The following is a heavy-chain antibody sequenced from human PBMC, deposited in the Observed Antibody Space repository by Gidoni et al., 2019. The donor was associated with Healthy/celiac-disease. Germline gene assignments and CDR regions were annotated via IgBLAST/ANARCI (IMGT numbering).Heavy chain of an antibody. J-gene: IGHJ6*03. D-gene: IGHD2-2*01. CDR2: IIPIFGTA. Sequence: QVQLVQSGAEVKTPGSSVKVSCKASGGTFSSYAISWVRQAPGHGLEWMGGIIPIFGTANYAQKFQGRVTITADKSTSTAYMELSSLRSEDTAVYYCARGYSDIVVVPAAIEQGPPRYYYYYYMDVWGKGTTVTVSS. V-gene: IGHV1-69*06. CDR1: GGTFSSYA. CDR3: ARGYSDIVVVPAAIEQGPPRYYYYYYMDV.